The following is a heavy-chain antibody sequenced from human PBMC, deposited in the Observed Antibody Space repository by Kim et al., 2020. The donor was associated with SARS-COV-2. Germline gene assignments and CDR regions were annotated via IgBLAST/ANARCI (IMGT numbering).Heavy chain of an antibody. Sequence: YENGRFTISRDNTKTTLYLQMNSLRAEDTAVYYCTRVYTCDSSGYGTDYWGQGTLVTVSS. CDR3: TRVYTCDSSGYGTDY. D-gene: IGHD3-22*01. V-gene: IGHV3-30*07. J-gene: IGHJ4*02.